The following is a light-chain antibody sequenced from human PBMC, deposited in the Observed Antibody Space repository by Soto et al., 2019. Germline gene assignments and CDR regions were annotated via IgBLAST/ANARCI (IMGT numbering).Light chain of an antibody. CDR1: QSVSSY. V-gene: IGKV3-11*01. Sequence: EIVLTQSPATLSLSPGERATLSCRASQSVSSYLAWYQQKPGQAPRLLIYDASNRATGIPARFRGSGSGTDFTLTICSLEPEDFAVYYCQQRSNWPPLTFGGGTKVEIK. CDR2: DAS. J-gene: IGKJ4*01. CDR3: QQRSNWPPLT.